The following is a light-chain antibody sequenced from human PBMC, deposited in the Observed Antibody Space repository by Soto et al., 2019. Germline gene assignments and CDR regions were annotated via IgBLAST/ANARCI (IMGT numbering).Light chain of an antibody. J-gene: IGKJ1*01. V-gene: IGKV1-39*01. CDR2: AAS. Sequence: DIQMTQSPSSVSASEGDRVTITCRASQSISSYLNWYQQKPGKAPKLLIYAASSLQSGVPSRFSGSGSGTDFTLTISSLQPEDFATYYCQQSYSTPPWTFGQRTNVDI. CDR3: QQSYSTPPWT. CDR1: QSISSY.